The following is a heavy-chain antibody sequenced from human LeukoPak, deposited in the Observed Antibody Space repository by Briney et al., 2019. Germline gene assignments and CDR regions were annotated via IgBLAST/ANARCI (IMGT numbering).Heavy chain of an antibody. V-gene: IGHV1-69*13. J-gene: IGHJ4*02. CDR1: GGTFSSYA. Sequence: ASVKVSCKASGGTFSSYAISWVRQAPGQGLEWMGGIIPFFGTPNYAQKFQGRVTITADESTSRAYMELSSLRSEDTAVYYCARDQRGSLGNFDYWGQGTLVTVSS. D-gene: IGHD6-25*01. CDR3: ARDQRGSLGNFDY. CDR2: IIPFFGTP.